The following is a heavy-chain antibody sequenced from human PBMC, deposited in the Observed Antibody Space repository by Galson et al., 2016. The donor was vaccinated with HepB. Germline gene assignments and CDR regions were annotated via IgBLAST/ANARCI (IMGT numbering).Heavy chain of an antibody. V-gene: IGHV6-1*01. D-gene: IGHD6-13*01. Sequence: CAISGDSVSSKTAAWVWIRQSPSRGLEWLGRAYYRSKWYADYEVSLRSRITISPDTSKNQFSLQLTSVTPEDTALHFCARYDLVATGTHYFYYWGQGTLVTVSS. CDR2: AYYRSKWYA. CDR1: GDSVSSKTAA. CDR3: ARYDLVATGTHYFYY. J-gene: IGHJ4*02.